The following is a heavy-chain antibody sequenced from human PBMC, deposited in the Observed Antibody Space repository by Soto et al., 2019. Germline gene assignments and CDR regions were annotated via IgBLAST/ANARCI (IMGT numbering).Heavy chain of an antibody. CDR3: ARGKPSGYGIGPRTFLYDGLYV. CDR2: VHPSGST. Sequence: SATLSLTCAVFSASLGDHYWAWIRQSPDKGLEWIGEVHPSGSTDYNPSLKRRLTLSLDTSKNQSSLKVASVTAADTAVYFCARGKPSGYGIGPRTFLYDGLYVRGAGTPGSVSS. J-gene: IGHJ2*01. D-gene: IGHD5-12*01. V-gene: IGHV4-34*01. CDR1: SASLGDHY.